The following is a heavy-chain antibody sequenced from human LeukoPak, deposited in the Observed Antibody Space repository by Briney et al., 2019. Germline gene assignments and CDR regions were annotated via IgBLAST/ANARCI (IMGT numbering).Heavy chain of an antibody. CDR1: GFTFSSYA. J-gene: IGHJ4*02. V-gene: IGHV3-23*01. CDR3: AKGLVISGVSPAGPFDY. CDR2: ISGSGGST. Sequence: PGGSLRLSCAASGFTFSSYAMSWVRQAPGKGLEWVSAISGSGGSTYYADSVKGRFTISRDNSKNTLYLQMNSLRAEDTAVYYYAKGLVISGVSPAGPFDYWGQGTLVTVSS. D-gene: IGHD2-15*01.